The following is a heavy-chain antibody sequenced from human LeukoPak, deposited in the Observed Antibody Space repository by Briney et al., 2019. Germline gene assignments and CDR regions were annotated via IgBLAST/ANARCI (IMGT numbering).Heavy chain of an antibody. V-gene: IGHV3-7*01. D-gene: IGHD5-18*01. CDR3: ARADTTMVDPYIDH. J-gene: IGHJ4*02. CDR1: GFTFSSYW. Sequence: QPGGSLRLSCAASGFTFSSYWMGWVRQAPGKGLEWVANIMQDGSEKYYVDSVKGRFTISRDNAKNSLYLQMNSLRAEDTAVYYCARADTTMVDPYIDHWGQGTLVTVSS. CDR2: IMQDGSEK.